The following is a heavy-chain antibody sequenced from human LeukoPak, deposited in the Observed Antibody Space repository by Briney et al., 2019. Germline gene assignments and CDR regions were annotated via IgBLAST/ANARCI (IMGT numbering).Heavy chain of an antibody. D-gene: IGHD3-10*01. V-gene: IGHV3-11*01. Sequence: GGTLRFNCAASGFTISDYNMSWNPQAPGKGLKGGSYISSSGSTIYYADSVKGRFTISRDNAKNSLYLQMSSLRAEDTAVYYCARDGADRGVIITYCYYYGMDVWGQGTTVTVSS. CDR3: ARDGADRGVIITYCYYYGMDV. CDR2: ISSSGSTI. CDR1: GFTISDYN. J-gene: IGHJ6*02.